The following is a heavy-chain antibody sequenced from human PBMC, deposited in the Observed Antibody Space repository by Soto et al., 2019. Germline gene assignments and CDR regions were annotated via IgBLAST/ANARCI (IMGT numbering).Heavy chain of an antibody. CDR3: ARDKARLQLGGNYYYILDV. Sequence: QVQLDQSGAEVKKPGSSVKLSCKASGGTFSNSAISWVRQAHGQGLEWMGGIMPVFRTPDYAQKFQGRVTITADESTTTAYMELSGLKPDDTAVYYCARDKARLQLGGNYYYILDVWGQGPTVTVSS. CDR2: IMPVFRTP. CDR1: GGTFSNSA. D-gene: IGHD2-15*01. V-gene: IGHV1-69*12. J-gene: IGHJ6*02.